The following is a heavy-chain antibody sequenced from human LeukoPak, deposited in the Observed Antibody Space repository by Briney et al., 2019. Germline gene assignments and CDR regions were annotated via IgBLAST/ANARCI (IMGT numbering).Heavy chain of an antibody. V-gene: IGHV4-34*01. J-gene: IGHJ4*02. D-gene: IGHD2-2*01. CDR2: INHSGST. Sequence: PSETLSLTCAVYGGSFSGYYWSWIRQPPGKGLEWIGEINHSGSTNYNPSLKSRVTISVDTSKNQFSLKLSSVTAADTAVYYCARRRLGGYCSSTSCLPAIDYWGQGTLVTVSS. CDR3: ARRRLGGYCSSTSCLPAIDY. CDR1: GGSFSGYY.